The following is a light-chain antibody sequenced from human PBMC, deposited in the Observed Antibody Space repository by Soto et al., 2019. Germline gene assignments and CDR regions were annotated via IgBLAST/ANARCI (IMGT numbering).Light chain of an antibody. Sequence: DIQMTQSPSTLSASVGDRVTITCRASQSISSWLAWYQQKPGKAPKVLIYKASSLESGVPSRFSGSGSGTEFTLTISSLQPDDFATYYCQQYNSYWTFGQGTKVDSK. CDR2: KAS. CDR3: QQYNSYWT. J-gene: IGKJ1*01. V-gene: IGKV1-5*03. CDR1: QSISSW.